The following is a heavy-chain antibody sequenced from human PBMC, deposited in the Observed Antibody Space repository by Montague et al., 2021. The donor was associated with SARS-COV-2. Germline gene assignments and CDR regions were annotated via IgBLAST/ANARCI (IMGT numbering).Heavy chain of an antibody. CDR2: IYYSGST. D-gene: IGHD3-22*01. J-gene: IGHJ3*02. CDR3: ARARTRFILIVVVIDTFDI. V-gene: IGHV4-31*03. Sequence: TLSLTCTVSGGSISSSGYYWSWIRQRPGKGLEWIAYIYYSGSTYYNPSLKSRVSISVDTSKNQFSLKLSSVTAADAAVYYCARARTRFILIVVVIDTFDIWGQGTMVTVSS. CDR1: GGSISSSGYY.